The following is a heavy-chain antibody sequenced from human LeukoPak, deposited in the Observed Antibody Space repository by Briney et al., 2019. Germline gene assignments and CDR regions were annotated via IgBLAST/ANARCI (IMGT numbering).Heavy chain of an antibody. Sequence: PGGSLRLSCAASGFTFDDYAMHWVRQAPGKGLEWVSGISWNSGSIGYADSVKGRFTISRDNAKNSLYPQMNSLRAEDTALYYCAKGYCSSTSCSLFDPRGQGTLVTVSS. D-gene: IGHD2-2*01. CDR3: AKGYCSSTSCSLFDP. CDR2: ISWNSGSI. CDR1: GFTFDDYA. V-gene: IGHV3-9*01. J-gene: IGHJ5*02.